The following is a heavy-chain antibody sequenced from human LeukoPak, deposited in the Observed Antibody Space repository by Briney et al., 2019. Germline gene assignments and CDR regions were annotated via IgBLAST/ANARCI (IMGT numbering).Heavy chain of an antibody. Sequence: GASVKVSCKASGYTFTSYGISWVRQAPGQGLEWMGWISAYNGNTNYAQKLQGRVTMTTDTSTSTAYMELRSLRSDDTAVYYCAREYSSSSLFYYGMDVWGQGTTVTVSS. CDR2: ISAYNGNT. CDR1: GYTFTSYG. D-gene: IGHD6-6*01. CDR3: AREYSSSSLFYYGMDV. J-gene: IGHJ6*02. V-gene: IGHV1-18*01.